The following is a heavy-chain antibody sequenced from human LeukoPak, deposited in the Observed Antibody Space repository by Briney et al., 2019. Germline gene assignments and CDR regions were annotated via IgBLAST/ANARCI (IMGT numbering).Heavy chain of an antibody. Sequence: PSETLSLTCTVSGGSISSYYWRWNRQPPGKGLEWIGYTYYSGSTNYNPSLKSRVTISVDTSKNQFALKLSSVTAADTAVYYCARDLDYWGQGTLVTVSS. CDR3: ARDLDY. CDR2: TYYSGST. CDR1: GGSISSYY. V-gene: IGHV4-59*01. J-gene: IGHJ4*02.